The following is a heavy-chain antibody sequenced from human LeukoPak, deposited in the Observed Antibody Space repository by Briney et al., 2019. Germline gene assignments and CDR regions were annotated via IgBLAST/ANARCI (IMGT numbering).Heavy chain of an antibody. CDR2: IKPKTDGETT. CDR3: AKVRPMTTVNRYYFDY. J-gene: IGHJ4*02. Sequence: PGGSLRLSCTASGFTFSNAYMNWVRQAPGKGLEWVGRIKPKTDGETTEYAAPVKDRFSISRDDSKSMMYLQMNSLKTEDTAVYYCAKVRPMTTVNRYYFDYWGQGTLVTVSS. CDR1: GFTFSNAY. V-gene: IGHV3-15*07. D-gene: IGHD4-11*01.